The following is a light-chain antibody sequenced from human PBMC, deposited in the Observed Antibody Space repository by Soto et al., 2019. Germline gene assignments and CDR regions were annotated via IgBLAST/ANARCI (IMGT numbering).Light chain of an antibody. CDR2: VNSDGSH. CDR1: SGHSSYA. Sequence: QPVLTQSPSASASLGASVKLTCTLSSGHSSYAIAWHQQQPEKGPRYLMKVNSDGSHNKGDGIPDHFSGSSSGAERYLTISSLQSEDEADSYCQTWDPGFSVVFGGGTQLTVL. J-gene: IGLJ2*01. V-gene: IGLV4-69*01. CDR3: QTWDPGFSVV.